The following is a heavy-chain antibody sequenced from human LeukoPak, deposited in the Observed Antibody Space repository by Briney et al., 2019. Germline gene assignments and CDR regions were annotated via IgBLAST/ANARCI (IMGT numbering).Heavy chain of an antibody. CDR2: IYYSGST. D-gene: IGHD6-25*01. CDR3: ARPSIAADAFGI. CDR1: GGSISSSSYY. J-gene: IGHJ3*02. Sequence: SETLSLTCTVSGGSISSSSYYWGWIRQPPGKGLEWIGSIYYSGSTYYNPSLKSRVTISVDTSKIQFSLKLSSVTAADTAVYYCARPSIAADAFGIWGQGTMVTVSS. V-gene: IGHV4-39*01.